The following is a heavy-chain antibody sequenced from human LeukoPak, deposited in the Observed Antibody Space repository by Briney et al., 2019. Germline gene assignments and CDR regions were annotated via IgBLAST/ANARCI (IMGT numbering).Heavy chain of an antibody. J-gene: IGHJ5*02. D-gene: IGHD6-13*01. CDR1: GGSISSYY. V-gene: IGHV4-4*07. CDR2: NYTSGST. Sequence: PSETLSLTCTVSGGSISSYYWSWIRQPAGKGLEWIGRNYTSGSTNYNPSLKSRVTMSVDTSKNQFSLKLSSVTAADTAVYYCARGSSSWYGHWFDPWGQGTLVTVSS. CDR3: ARGSSSWYGHWFDP.